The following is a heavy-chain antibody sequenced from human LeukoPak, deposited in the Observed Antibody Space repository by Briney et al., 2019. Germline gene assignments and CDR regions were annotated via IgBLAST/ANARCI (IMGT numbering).Heavy chain of an antibody. CDR2: ISSSSSYI. J-gene: IGHJ6*02. Sequence: GGSLRRSCAASGFTFSSYSMNWVRQAPGKGLEWVSSISSSSSYIYYADSVKGRFTISRDNAKNSLYLQMNSLRAEDTAVYYCARDASGGQQLVVYYGMDVWGQGTTVTVSS. V-gene: IGHV3-21*01. D-gene: IGHD6-13*01. CDR3: ARDASGGQQLVVYYGMDV. CDR1: GFTFSSYS.